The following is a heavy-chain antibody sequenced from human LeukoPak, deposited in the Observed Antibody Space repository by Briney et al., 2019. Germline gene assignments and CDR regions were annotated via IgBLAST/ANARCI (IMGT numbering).Heavy chain of an antibody. Sequence: GGSLRLSCTASGFTFSSYAMSWVRQAPGKGLEWVSAISGSGGSTYYADSVKGRFTISRDNSKNTLYLQMNSLRAEDTAVYYCAKYSVQLWDNFDYWGQGTLVTVSS. CDR2: ISGSGGST. CDR3: AKYSVQLWDNFDY. CDR1: GFTFSSYA. V-gene: IGHV3-23*01. D-gene: IGHD5-18*01. J-gene: IGHJ4*02.